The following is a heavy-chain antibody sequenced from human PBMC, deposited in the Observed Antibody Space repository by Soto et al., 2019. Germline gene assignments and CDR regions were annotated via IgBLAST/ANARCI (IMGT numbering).Heavy chain of an antibody. CDR3: ARVALDLLYGMDV. Sequence: SETLSLTCAVYGGSFSGYYWSWIRQPPGKGLEWIGEINHSGSTNYNPSLKSRVTISVDTPKNQFSLKLSSVTAADTAVYYCARVALDLLYGMDVWGQGTTVTVSS. CDR1: GGSFSGYY. CDR2: INHSGST. V-gene: IGHV4-34*01. D-gene: IGHD3-10*01. J-gene: IGHJ6*02.